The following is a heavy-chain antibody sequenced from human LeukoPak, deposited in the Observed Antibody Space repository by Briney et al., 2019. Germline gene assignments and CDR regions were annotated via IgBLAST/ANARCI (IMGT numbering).Heavy chain of an antibody. CDR3: ARSYYYDSSGWFDP. CDR2: IIPIFGTA. CDR1: GDTFSSYA. J-gene: IGHJ5*02. V-gene: IGHV1-69*06. D-gene: IGHD3-22*01. Sequence: SVKVSCKASGDTFSSYAISWVRQAPGQGLEWMGRIIPIFGTANYAQKFQGRVTITADKSTSTAYMELSSLRSEDTAVYYCARSYYYDSSGWFDPWGQGTLVTVSS.